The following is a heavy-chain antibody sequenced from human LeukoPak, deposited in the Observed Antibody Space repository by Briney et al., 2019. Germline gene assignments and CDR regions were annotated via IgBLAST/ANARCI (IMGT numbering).Heavy chain of an antibody. CDR1: GYTFTGYY. Sequence: ASVKVSCKASGYTFTGYYMHWVRQAPGQRLEWMGWLNAGNGNTKYSQEFQGRVTITRDTSASTAYMELSSLRSEDMAVYYCARGSPGERNYDSSGYYHALDAFDIWGQGTMVTVSS. D-gene: IGHD3-22*01. CDR3: ARGSPGERNYDSSGYYHALDAFDI. J-gene: IGHJ3*02. V-gene: IGHV1-3*03. CDR2: LNAGNGNT.